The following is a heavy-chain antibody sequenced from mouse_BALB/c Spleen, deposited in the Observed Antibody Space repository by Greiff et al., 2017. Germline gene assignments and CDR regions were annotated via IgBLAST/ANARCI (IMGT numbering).Heavy chain of an antibody. V-gene: IGHV3-8*02. J-gene: IGHJ3*01. CDR2: ISYSGST. D-gene: IGHD1-1*01. Sequence: EVKLQESGPSLVKPSQTLSLTCSVTGDSISSGYWNWIRKFPGNKLEYMGYISYSGSTYYNPSLKSRISITRDTSKNQYYLQLNSVTTEDTATYYCARSHYYGSSYGFAYWGQGTLVTVSA. CDR3: ARSHYYGSSYGFAY. CDR1: GDSISSGY.